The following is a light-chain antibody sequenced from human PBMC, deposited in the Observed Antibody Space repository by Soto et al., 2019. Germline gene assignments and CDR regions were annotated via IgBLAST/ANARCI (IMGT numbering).Light chain of an antibody. CDR2: VAS. J-gene: IGKJ3*01. CDR1: QTIGTY. V-gene: IGKV1-39*01. CDR3: QQSFTTPFT. Sequence: DIQMTQSPSSLSASVGDRVTITCRASQTIGTYLNWYQQTPGKAPKLLIYVASSVQSGVPSRFSGRGSGTDFTLPISSLQPEDFATYYCQQSFTTPFTFGPGTKVDIK.